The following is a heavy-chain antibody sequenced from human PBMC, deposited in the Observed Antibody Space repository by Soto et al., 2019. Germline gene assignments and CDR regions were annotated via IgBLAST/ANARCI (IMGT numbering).Heavy chain of an antibody. J-gene: IGHJ5*02. Sequence: SQTLSLTCAVSGDSVSSNTGAWNWIRQSPSRGLEWPGRSYYRSKWYNDYAVSVKSRITINPDTSKNQFSLQLNSVTPEDTAVYYCAREKWAAAGGINWFDPWGQGTLVTVSS. CDR1: GDSVSSNTGA. CDR2: SYYRSKWYN. CDR3: AREKWAAAGGINWFDP. V-gene: IGHV6-1*01. D-gene: IGHD6-13*01.